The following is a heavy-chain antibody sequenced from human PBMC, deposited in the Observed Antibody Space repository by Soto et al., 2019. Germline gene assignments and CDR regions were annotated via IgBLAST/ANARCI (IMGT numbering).Heavy chain of an antibody. V-gene: IGHV4-31*03. Sequence: SETLSLTCTVSGGSISSGGYYWSWIRQHPGKGLEWIGYIYYSGSTYYNQSLKSRVTISVDTSKNQFSLKLSSVTAADTAVYYCARSRITIFGVVIDAFDIWGQGTMVTVSS. CDR2: IYYSGST. J-gene: IGHJ3*02. D-gene: IGHD3-3*01. CDR3: ARSRITIFGVVIDAFDI. CDR1: GGSISSGGYY.